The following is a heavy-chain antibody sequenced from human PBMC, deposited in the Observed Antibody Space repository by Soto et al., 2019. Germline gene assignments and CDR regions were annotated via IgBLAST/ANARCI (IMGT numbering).Heavy chain of an antibody. CDR2: IYPTDSDT. J-gene: IGHJ4*02. Sequence: GESLKISCRGSGVSFTSYFIAWVRQVPGKGLEWMGIIYPTDSDTTYSPSFQGQVTISVDKSINTAYLQRNSLKASDTAMYYCAMGVHYWGQGTLVTVSS. D-gene: IGHD2-8*01. CDR3: AMGVHY. V-gene: IGHV5-51*01. CDR1: GVSFTSYF.